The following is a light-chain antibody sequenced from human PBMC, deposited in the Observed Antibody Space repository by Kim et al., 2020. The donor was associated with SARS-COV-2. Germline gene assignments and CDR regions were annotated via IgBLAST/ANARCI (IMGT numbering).Light chain of an antibody. CDR2: DVT. CDR3: SSYTTSGTYV. CDR1: SSDVGGYSY. V-gene: IGLV2-14*01. J-gene: IGLJ1*01. Sequence: QSVLTQPASVSGSPGRSITISCTGTSSDVGGYSYVSWYQQHPDKAPKLMIYDVTTRPSGVSNRFSGSKSGNTASLTISGLQAEDEADYYCSSYTTSGTYVFGTGTKVTVL.